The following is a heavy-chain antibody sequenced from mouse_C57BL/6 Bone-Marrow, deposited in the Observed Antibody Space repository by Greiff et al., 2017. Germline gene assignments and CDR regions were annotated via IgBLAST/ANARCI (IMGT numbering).Heavy chain of an antibody. CDR2: ISDGGSYT. CDR1: GFTFSSYA. Sequence: EVKLMESGGGLVKPGGSLKLSCAASGFTFSSYAMSWVRQTPEKRLEWVATISDGGSYTYYPDNVKGRFTISRDNAKNNLYLQMSHLTSEDTAMYYCARGVPPWFAYWGQGTLVTVSA. V-gene: IGHV5-4*03. CDR3: ARGVPPWFAY. J-gene: IGHJ3*01.